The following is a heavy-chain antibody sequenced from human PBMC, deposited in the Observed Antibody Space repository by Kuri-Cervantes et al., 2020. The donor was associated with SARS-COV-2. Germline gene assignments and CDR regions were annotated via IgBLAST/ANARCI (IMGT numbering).Heavy chain of an antibody. CDR2: ISYDGSNT. V-gene: IGHV3-30-3*02. J-gene: IGHJ4*02. CDR1: GFTFSVYT. CDR3: AKQLPAYYDFWSGYYTYLDS. D-gene: IGHD3-3*01. Sequence: GESLKISCAASGFTFSVYTMHWVRQAPGKGLEWMALISYDGSNTYYADSVKGRFTISRDNSKNTLYLQMNSLRAEDTAVYYCAKQLPAYYDFWSGYYTYLDSWGQGTLVTVSS.